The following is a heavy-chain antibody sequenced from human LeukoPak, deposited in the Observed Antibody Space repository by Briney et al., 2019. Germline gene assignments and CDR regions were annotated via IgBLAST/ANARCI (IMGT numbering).Heavy chain of an antibody. Sequence: GGSLRLSCAASGFTFSDYYMSWIRQAPGKGLEWVSYISSSGSTIYYADSVKGRFTISRDNAKNSLYLQMNSLRAEDTAVYYCARVEGVLLWFGETRHFDYWGQGTLVTVSS. CDR1: GFTFSDYY. CDR3: ARVEGVLLWFGETRHFDY. J-gene: IGHJ4*02. V-gene: IGHV3-11*04. D-gene: IGHD3-10*01. CDR2: ISSSGSTI.